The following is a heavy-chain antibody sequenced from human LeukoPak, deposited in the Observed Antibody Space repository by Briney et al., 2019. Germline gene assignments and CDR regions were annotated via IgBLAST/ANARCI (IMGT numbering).Heavy chain of an antibody. V-gene: IGHV4-30-2*01. D-gene: IGHD3-3*01. CDR2: IYHSGST. CDR3: ATRRIYYDFWSGYSTNHFDY. Sequence: SETLSLTCTVSGGSISSGGYYWSWIRQPPGKGLEWIGYIYHSGSTYYNPSLKSRVTISVDRSKSQFSLKLSSVTAADTAVYYCATRRIYYDFWSGYSTNHFDYWGQGTLVTVSS. CDR1: GGSISSGGYY. J-gene: IGHJ4*02.